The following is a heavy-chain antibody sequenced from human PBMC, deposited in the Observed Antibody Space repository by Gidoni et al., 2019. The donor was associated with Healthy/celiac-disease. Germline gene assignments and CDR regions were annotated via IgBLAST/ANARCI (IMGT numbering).Heavy chain of an antibody. CDR2: ISSSSSYI. CDR1: GFTFSSYS. Sequence: EVQLVESGGGLVKPGWSLRLSCAASGFTFSSYSMNWVRQAPGKGLEWVSYISSSSSYIYYADSVKGRFTISRDNAKNSLYLQMNSLRAEDTAVYYCARESIVVVAAQESTYYYYGMDVWGQGTTVTVSS. CDR3: ARESIVVVAAQESTYYYYGMDV. D-gene: IGHD2-15*01. J-gene: IGHJ6*02. V-gene: IGHV3-21*01.